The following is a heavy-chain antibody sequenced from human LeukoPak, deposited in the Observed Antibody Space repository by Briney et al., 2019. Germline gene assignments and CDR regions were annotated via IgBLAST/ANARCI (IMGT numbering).Heavy chain of an antibody. V-gene: IGHV6-1*01. Sequence: SQTLSLTSAISGDSVSSTSAAWNWIRQSPSRGLECLGTPYFRSKWYNHYAVSVKSRKTITPDRSKNQCSLQLHSVPPEDTAVYYCVRGRYYSGFDYWGQGTLATVSS. CDR3: VRGRYYSGFDY. CDR2: PYFRSKWYN. J-gene: IGHJ4*02. D-gene: IGHD6-19*01. CDR1: GDSVSSTSAA.